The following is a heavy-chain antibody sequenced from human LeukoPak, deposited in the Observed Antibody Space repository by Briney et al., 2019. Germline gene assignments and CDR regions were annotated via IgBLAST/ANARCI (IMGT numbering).Heavy chain of an antibody. CDR2: INPNSGGT. CDR1: GYTFTGYY. V-gene: IGHV1-2*02. D-gene: IGHD5-18*01. CDR3: ARGHVDTATGFDP. Sequence: GASMKVSCKASGYTFTGYYMHWVRQAPGQGLEWMGWINPNSGGTNYAQKFQGRVTMTRGTSISTAYMELSRLRSDDTAVYYCARGHVDTATGFDPWGQGTLVTVSS. J-gene: IGHJ5*02.